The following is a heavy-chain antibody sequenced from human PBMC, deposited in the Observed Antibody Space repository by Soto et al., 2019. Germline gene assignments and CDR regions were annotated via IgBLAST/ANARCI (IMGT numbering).Heavy chain of an antibody. CDR2: IIPIFGTA. V-gene: IGHV1-69*12. CDR1: GGTFSSYA. J-gene: IGHJ3*02. CDR3: ARDIGPNYDFWSGYYPSHDAFDI. Sequence: QVQLVQSGAAVKKPGSSVKVSCKASGGTFSSYAISWVRQAPGQGLEWMGGIIPIFGTANYAQKFQGRVTITADESTSTAYMELSSLRSEDTAVYYCARDIGPNYDFWSGYYPSHDAFDIWGQGTMVTVSS. D-gene: IGHD3-3*01.